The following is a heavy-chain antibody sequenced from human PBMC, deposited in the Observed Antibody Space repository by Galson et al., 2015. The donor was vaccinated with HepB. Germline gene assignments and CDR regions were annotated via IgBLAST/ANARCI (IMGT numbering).Heavy chain of an antibody. Sequence: SLRLSCAASGFTFRNAYMNWVRQAPGKGLEWVANIKQDGSGECYVDSVRGRFTISGDNAKNSLYLQMNSLRAEDTAVYYCVRVGRWVRDWLDGMDVWGQGTTVTVSS. V-gene: IGHV3-7*03. J-gene: IGHJ6*02. CDR1: GFTFRNAY. CDR2: IKQDGSGE. CDR3: VRVGRWVRDWLDGMDV. D-gene: IGHD3-9*01.